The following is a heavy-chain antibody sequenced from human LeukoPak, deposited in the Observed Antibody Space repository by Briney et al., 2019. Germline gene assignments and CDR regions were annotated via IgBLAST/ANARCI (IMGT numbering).Heavy chain of an antibody. CDR3: ARDGSGGSYYYYGMDV. CDR1: GYTFTTCG. V-gene: IGHV1-18*01. D-gene: IGHD1-26*01. J-gene: IGHJ6*02. CDR2: ISAYNGNT. Sequence: ASVKVSCKASGYTFTTCGISWVRQAPGQGLEWMGWISAYNGNTNYAQKFQGRVTMTRDTSISTAYMELSRLRSDDTAVYYCARDGSGGSYYYYGMDVWGQGTTVTVSS.